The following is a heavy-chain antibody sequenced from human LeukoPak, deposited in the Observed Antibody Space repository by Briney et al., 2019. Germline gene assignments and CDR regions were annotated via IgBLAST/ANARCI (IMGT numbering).Heavy chain of an antibody. Sequence: PGGPLRLPCAASGFSFSGHWMNWVRQPPGKELGWGVNIQADGGGKYYVDPVKGRFTIARDDAKRTVDLQMDNLRAEDTAIYYCAYRNNFEYWGQGALVTVSS. CDR2: IQADGGGK. D-gene: IGHD1-26*01. CDR3: AYRNNFEY. V-gene: IGHV3-7*05. J-gene: IGHJ4*02. CDR1: GFSFSGHW.